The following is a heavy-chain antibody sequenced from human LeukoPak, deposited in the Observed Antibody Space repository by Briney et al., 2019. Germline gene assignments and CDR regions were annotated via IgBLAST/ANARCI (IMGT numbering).Heavy chain of an antibody. V-gene: IGHV5-51*01. CDR1: GYSFTSYW. CDR3: ARQPIDYGPDY. Sequence: GDSLKISCQSSGYSFTSYWIAWVRQMPRKGLEWMGIIYPDDSETRYNPYFQGQVTMSADKSISTAYLQWSALESSDTAIYYCARQPIDYGPDYWGLGTRVTVSS. J-gene: IGHJ4*02. CDR2: IYPDDSET. D-gene: IGHD4/OR15-4a*01.